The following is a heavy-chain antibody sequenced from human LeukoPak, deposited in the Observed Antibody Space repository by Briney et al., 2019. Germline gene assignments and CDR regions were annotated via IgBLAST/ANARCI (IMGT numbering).Heavy chain of an antibody. CDR3: ARDPWDLGYCSGGSCYPGNNWFDP. V-gene: IGHV1-3*01. CDR2: INACNGNT. D-gene: IGHD2-15*01. J-gene: IGHJ5*02. CDR1: GYTFTSYA. Sequence: WASVKVLWKASGYTFTSYAIHWVGQAPGQRLEWMGLINACNGNTKYSQKFQGRVTFTRDTSASTAYMELSSLRSEDTAVYYCARDPWDLGYCSGGSCYPGNNWFDPWGQGTLVTVSS.